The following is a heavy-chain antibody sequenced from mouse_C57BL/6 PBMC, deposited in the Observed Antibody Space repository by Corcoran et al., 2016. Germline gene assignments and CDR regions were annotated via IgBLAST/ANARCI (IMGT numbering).Heavy chain of an antibody. V-gene: IGHV1-80*01. D-gene: IGHD2-5*01. CDR2: IYPGDGDT. CDR3: ARGHSNYYAMDY. Sequence: QVQLQQSGAELVKPGASVKISCKASGYAFSSYWMNWVKQRPGKGLEWIGQIYPGDGDTNYNGKFKGKATLTADKSSSTAYMQLSSLTSEDSAVYFCARGHSNYYAMDYWGQGTSVTVSS. J-gene: IGHJ4*01. CDR1: GYAFSSYW.